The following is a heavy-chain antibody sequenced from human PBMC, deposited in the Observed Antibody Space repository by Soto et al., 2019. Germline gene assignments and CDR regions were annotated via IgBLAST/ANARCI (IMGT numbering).Heavy chain of an antibody. V-gene: IGHV4-31*03. Sequence: SETLSLTCTVSGGSISSGGYYWSWIRQHPGKGLEWIGYIYYSGSTYYNPSLKSRVTISVDTSKNQFSLKLSSVTAADTAVYYCARVESRPGITGTTRYDFDPWGQGTLVTVSS. J-gene: IGHJ5*02. CDR2: IYYSGST. CDR3: ARVESRPGITGTTRYDFDP. CDR1: GGSISSGGYY. D-gene: IGHD1-7*01.